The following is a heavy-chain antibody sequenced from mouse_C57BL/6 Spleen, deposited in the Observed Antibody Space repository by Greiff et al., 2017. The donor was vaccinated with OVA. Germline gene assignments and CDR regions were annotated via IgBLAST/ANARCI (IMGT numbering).Heavy chain of an antibody. J-gene: IGHJ1*03. CDR3: AREATAVVASPYFDV. V-gene: IGHV1-55*01. CDR1: GYTFTSYW. Sequence: QVQLQQPGAELVKPGASVKMSCKASGYTFTSYWITWVKQRPGQGLEWIGDIYPGSGSTNYNEKFKSKATLTVDTSSSTAYMQLSSLTSKDSAVYYCAREATAVVASPYFDVWGTGTTVTVSS. CDR2: IYPGSGST. D-gene: IGHD1-1*01.